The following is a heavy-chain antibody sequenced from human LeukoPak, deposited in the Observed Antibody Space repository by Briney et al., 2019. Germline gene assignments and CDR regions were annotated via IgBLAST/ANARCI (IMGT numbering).Heavy chain of an antibody. CDR1: GFTFSSYW. CDR2: INSDGSST. Sequence: GGSLRLSCAASGFTFSSYWMHWVRQAPGKGLVWVSRINSDGSSTSYADSVKGRFTISRDNAKNTLYLQMNSLRAEDTAVYYCARAYYDFWSGYYFLDYGGQGTLVTVSS. CDR3: ARAYYDFWSGYYFLDY. D-gene: IGHD3-3*01. V-gene: IGHV3-74*01. J-gene: IGHJ4*02.